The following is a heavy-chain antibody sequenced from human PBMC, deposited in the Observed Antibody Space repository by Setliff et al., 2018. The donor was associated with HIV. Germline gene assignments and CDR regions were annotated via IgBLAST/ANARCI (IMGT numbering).Heavy chain of an antibody. CDR2: INADYGST. V-gene: IGHV1-3*01. CDR3: ARFAVAGTKWSDP. D-gene: IGHD6-19*01. CDR1: GHTFTKYA. J-gene: IGHJ5*02. Sequence: GASVKVSCKASGHTFTKYAMHWVRQAPGQRLEWMGWINADYGSTKYSQKFQGRVTITRDTSASTAYMELSSLRSEDTAVYYCARFAVAGTKWSDPWGQGTLVTVS.